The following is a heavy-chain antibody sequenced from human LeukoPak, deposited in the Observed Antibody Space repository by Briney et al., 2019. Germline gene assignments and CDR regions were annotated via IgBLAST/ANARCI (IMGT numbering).Heavy chain of an antibody. J-gene: IGHJ4*02. V-gene: IGHV4-59*01. CDR2: IYYSGST. CDR3: ARGGGVDTAMVIDY. CDR1: GGSISSYY. D-gene: IGHD5-18*01. Sequence: PSETLSLTCTVSGGSISSYYWSWIRQPPGKGLEWIGYIYYSGSTNYNPSLKSRVTISVDTSKNQFSLKLSSVTAADTAVYYCARGGGVDTAMVIDYWGQGTLVTVSS.